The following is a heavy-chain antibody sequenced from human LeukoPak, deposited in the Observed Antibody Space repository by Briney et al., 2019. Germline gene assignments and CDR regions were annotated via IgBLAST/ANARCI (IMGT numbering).Heavy chain of an antibody. CDR2: ISGSGDRT. D-gene: IGHD3-10*01. CDR1: GSIFSRYT. CDR3: AREWFGDL. V-gene: IGHV3-23*01. J-gene: IGHJ4*02. Sequence: GGSLRLSCAASGSIFSRYTMSWVRQAPGKGLEWVSTISGSGDRTYYADSVKGRFIISRDNSKNTLYLQMNSLRADDTAVYYCAREWFGDLWGQGTLVTVSS.